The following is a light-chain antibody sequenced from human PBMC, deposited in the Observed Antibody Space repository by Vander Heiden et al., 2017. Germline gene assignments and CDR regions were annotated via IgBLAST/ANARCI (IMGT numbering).Light chain of an antibody. J-gene: IGLJ2*01. CDR3: SSYTSSSTLV. CDR2: DVS. Sequence: QSALTQPASVAGSPGQSITISCTGTSSDVGGYNYVSWYQQHPANAPKLLIYDVSNRPSGVSNRFSGSKSGNTASLTISGLQAEDEADYYCSSYTSSSTLVFGGGTKLTVL. V-gene: IGLV2-14*01. CDR1: SSDVGGYNY.